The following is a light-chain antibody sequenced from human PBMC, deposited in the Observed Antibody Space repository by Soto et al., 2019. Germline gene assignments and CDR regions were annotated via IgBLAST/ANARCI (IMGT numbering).Light chain of an antibody. V-gene: IGLV2-14*01. J-gene: IGLJ1*01. CDR3: SSYISSSTYV. CDR1: SSDIGRYNY. CDR2: DVS. Sequence: QSVLTQPASVSGSPGQSITISCTGTSSDIGRYNYVSWYQQYPGKAPKFMIYDVSNRPSGVSNRFSGSKSGNTASLTISGLQAEDEADYYCSSYISSSTYVFGTGTKGSVV.